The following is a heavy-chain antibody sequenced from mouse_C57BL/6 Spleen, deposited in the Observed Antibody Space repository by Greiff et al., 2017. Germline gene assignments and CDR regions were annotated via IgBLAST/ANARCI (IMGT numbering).Heavy chain of an antibody. CDR3: ARAYVNHCWFAY. CDR2: IYPGDGDT. D-gene: IGHD2-1*01. J-gene: IGHJ3*01. Sequence: QFQLQQSGAELVKPGASVKISCKASGYAFSSYWMNWVKQRPGQGLEWIGQIYPGDGDTTYNGKFKGKATLTVDKSSSTAYMQLSSLTSEDSAVYFCARAYVNHCWFAYWGKGTLVTVSA. CDR1: GYAFSSYW. V-gene: IGHV1-80*01.